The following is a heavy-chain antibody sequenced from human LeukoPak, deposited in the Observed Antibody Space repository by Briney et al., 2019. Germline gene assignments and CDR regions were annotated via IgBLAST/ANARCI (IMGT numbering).Heavy chain of an antibody. J-gene: IGHJ4*02. CDR3: AKGQYMAAMVSY. CDR2: ISGSGGST. Sequence: GGSLRFSCAASGFTFSSYSMNWVRQAPGKGLEWVSAISGSGGSTYYADSVKGRFTISRDNSKNTLYLQMNSLRAEDTAVYYCAKGQYMAAMVSYWGQGTLVTVSS. V-gene: IGHV3-23*01. D-gene: IGHD5-18*01. CDR1: GFTFSSYS.